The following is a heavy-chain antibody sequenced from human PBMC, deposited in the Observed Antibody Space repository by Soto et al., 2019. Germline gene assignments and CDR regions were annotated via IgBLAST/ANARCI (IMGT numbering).Heavy chain of an antibody. J-gene: IGHJ6*02. CDR1: GFTFSNAW. V-gene: IGHV3-15*07. D-gene: IGHD3-3*01. CDR2: IKSKTDGGTT. CDR3: TTDSSNVGETYYYGMDV. Sequence: GGSLRLSCAASGFTFSNAWMNWVRQAPGKGLEWVGRIKSKTDGGTTDYAATVKGRFTISRDDSKNTLYLQMNSLKTEDTAVYYCTTDSSNVGETYYYGMDVWGQGTTVTVSS.